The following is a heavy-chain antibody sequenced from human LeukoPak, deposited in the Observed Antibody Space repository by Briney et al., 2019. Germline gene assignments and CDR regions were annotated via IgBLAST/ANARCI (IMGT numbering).Heavy chain of an antibody. CDR2: ISWNSGSI. V-gene: IGHV3-9*01. Sequence: GRSLRLSCSASGFTFDDYAMHWVRQAPGKGLEWVSGISWNSGSIGYADSVKGRFTISRDNAKNSLYLQMNSLRAEDTALYYCAKGSYNWNDMKVLDYWGQGTLVTVSS. CDR1: GFTFDDYA. J-gene: IGHJ4*02. CDR3: AKGSYNWNDMKVLDY. D-gene: IGHD1-20*01.